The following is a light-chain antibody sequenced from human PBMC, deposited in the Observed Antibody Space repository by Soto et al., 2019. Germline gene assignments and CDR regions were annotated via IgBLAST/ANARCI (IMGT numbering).Light chain of an antibody. V-gene: IGLV1-44*01. Sequence: QPVLTQPPSTSGTPGQRATISCSGSSSNIGSKSVNWYQQLPGAAPKLLIYSNNQRPSGVPDRFSGSKSGTSASLAISGLQSEDEADYYCAAWDDSLNGVVFGGGTQLTVL. CDR2: SNN. CDR1: SSNIGSKS. CDR3: AAWDDSLNGVV. J-gene: IGLJ2*01.